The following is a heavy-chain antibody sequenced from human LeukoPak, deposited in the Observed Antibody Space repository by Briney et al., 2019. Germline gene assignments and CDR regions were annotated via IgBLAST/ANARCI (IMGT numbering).Heavy chain of an antibody. CDR3: ARVLLPLGVVIVFNGFDI. CDR2: IKQDGGEI. CDR1: GFTFNYYW. V-gene: IGHV3-7*01. J-gene: IGHJ3*02. Sequence: PGGSLRLSCAASGFTFNYYWMTWGRQAPGKGLEWVANIKQDGGEIYYVDSVKGRFTVSRDNAKKSLYLQMNSLRAEDTAVYYCARVLLPLGVVIVFNGFDIWGQGTMVTVSS. D-gene: IGHD3-3*01.